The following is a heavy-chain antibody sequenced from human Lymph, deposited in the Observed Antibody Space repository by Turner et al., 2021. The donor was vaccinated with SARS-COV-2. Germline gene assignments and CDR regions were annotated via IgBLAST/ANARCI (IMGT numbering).Heavy chain of an antibody. J-gene: IGHJ4*02. CDR1: GYSFTSYW. CDR3: ARRGWGGSLGHIDY. Sequence: EVQLVRSGAEVQKPGESLPSSCKGSGYSFTSYWIGWVRPVPGKGLEGMGIIYPGGSDTKYSPSFKGQVTISADKSISPAYLQWSSLKASDTAMYYCARRGWGGSLGHIDYWGQGTLVTVSS. CDR2: IYPGGSDT. D-gene: IGHD3-16*01. V-gene: IGHV5-51*01.